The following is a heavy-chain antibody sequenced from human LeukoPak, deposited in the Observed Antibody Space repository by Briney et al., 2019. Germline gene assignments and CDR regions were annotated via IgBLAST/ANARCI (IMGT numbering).Heavy chain of an antibody. CDR2: INHSGST. D-gene: IGHD5-18*01. CDR3: AKRAGYSYGSILSLYFDY. V-gene: IGHV4-34*01. J-gene: IGHJ4*02. CDR1: GGSFGGYY. Sequence: SETLSLTCAVYGGSFGGYYWSWIRQPPGKGLEWIGEINHSGSTNYNPSLKSRVTISVDTSKNQFSLKLSSVTAADTAVYYCAKRAGYSYGSILSLYFDYWGQGTLVTVSS.